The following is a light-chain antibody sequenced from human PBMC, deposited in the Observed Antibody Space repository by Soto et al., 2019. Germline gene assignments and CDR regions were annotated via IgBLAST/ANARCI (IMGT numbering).Light chain of an antibody. J-gene: IGLJ3*02. CDR3: QSYDSSLSGWV. CDR2: GNS. Sequence: QAVLTQPPSVSGAPGQRVTISCTGSSSNIVAGYDVHWYQQLPGTAPKLLIYGNSNRPSGVPDRFSGSKSGTSASLAITGLQAEDGADYYCQSYDSSLSGWVFGGGTKLTVL. CDR1: SSNIVAGYD. V-gene: IGLV1-40*01.